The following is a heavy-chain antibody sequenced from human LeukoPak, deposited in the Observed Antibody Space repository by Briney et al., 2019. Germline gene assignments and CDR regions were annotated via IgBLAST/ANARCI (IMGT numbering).Heavy chain of an antibody. CDR2: IYYSGST. D-gene: IGHD4-17*01. CDR3: ATVTTGDYYYYGMDV. J-gene: IGHJ6*02. V-gene: IGHV4-39*01. CDR1: GGSISSSSYY. Sequence: PSETLSLTCTVSGGSISSSSYYWGWIRRPPGKGLEWNGSIYYSGSTYYNPSLKSRVTISVDTSKNQFSLKLSSVTAADTAVYYCATVTTGDYYYYGMDVWGQGTTVTVSS.